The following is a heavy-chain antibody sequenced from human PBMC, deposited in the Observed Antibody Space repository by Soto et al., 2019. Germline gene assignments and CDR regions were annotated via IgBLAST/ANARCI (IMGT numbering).Heavy chain of an antibody. D-gene: IGHD6-13*01. Sequence: SETLSLTCTVSGGSISSYYWSWIRQPPGKGLEWIGYIYYSGSTNYNPSLKSRVTISVDTSKNQFSLKLSSVTAADTAVYYCARDTGEQQLVLPGNYYYYYMDVWGKGTTVTVSS. CDR2: IYYSGST. CDR1: GGSISSYY. CDR3: ARDTGEQQLVLPGNYYYYYMDV. J-gene: IGHJ6*03. V-gene: IGHV4-59*01.